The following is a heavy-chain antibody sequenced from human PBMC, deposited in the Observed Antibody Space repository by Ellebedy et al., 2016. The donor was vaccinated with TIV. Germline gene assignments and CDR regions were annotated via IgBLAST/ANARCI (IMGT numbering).Heavy chain of an antibody. V-gene: IGHV1-18*04. D-gene: IGHD2-21*01. J-gene: IGHJ6*02. CDR2: ISAYSGNT. CDR3: TRVIKDTVLGPIADGMDV. CDR1: GYTFSSYG. Sequence: ASVKVSCKASGYTFSSYGISWVRQAPGQGLEWMGWISAYSGNTNYAQKFQGRVTMTRTTSTNTAYMELTSLTSDDPAVYYCTRVIKDTVLGPIADGMDVWGQGTTVTVAS.